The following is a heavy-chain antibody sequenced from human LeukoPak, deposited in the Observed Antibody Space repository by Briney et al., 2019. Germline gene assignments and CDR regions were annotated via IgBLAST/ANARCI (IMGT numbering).Heavy chain of an antibody. J-gene: IGHJ4*02. D-gene: IGHD3-9*01. Sequence: ASVKVSCKASGYTFTSYAMHWVRQAPGQRLEWMGWINAGNGNAKYSQKFQGRVTITRDTSASTAYMELSSLRSEDTAVYYCARTVYYDILTGYLLDYWGQGTLVTVSS. CDR1: GYTFTSYA. V-gene: IGHV1-3*01. CDR3: ARTVYYDILTGYLLDY. CDR2: INAGNGNA.